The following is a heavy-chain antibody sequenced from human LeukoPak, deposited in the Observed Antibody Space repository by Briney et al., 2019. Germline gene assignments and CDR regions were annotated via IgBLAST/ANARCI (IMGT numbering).Heavy chain of an antibody. Sequence: SETLSLTCTVSGYSISSDYYWGWIRPPPGKGLEWIGNIYQNGRTYYNPSLKSRVTISVDTSKNQFSLKLSFVTAADTAVYYCARFRTDDTSGYYGGSFDYWGQGTLVTVSS. V-gene: IGHV4-38-2*02. CDR3: ARFRTDDTSGYYGGSFDY. D-gene: IGHD3-22*01. CDR1: GYSISSDYY. J-gene: IGHJ4*02. CDR2: IYQNGRT.